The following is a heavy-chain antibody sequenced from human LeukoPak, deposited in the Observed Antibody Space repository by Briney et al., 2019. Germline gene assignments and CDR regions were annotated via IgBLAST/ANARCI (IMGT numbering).Heavy chain of an antibody. CDR1: GFTFSSYG. Sequence: GGSLRLSCAASGFTFSSYGMHWVRQAPGKGLEWVAVIWYDGSNKYYADSVKGRFTISRDNSKNTPYLQMNSLRAEDTAVYYCARDPSGRGVATTSWGQGTLVTVSS. D-gene: IGHD5-12*01. V-gene: IGHV3-33*01. CDR2: IWYDGSNK. CDR3: ARDPSGRGVATTS. J-gene: IGHJ5*02.